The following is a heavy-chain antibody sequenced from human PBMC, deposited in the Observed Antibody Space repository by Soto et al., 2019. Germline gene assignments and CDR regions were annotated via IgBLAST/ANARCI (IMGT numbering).Heavy chain of an antibody. CDR2: FYSSGSI. V-gene: IGHV4-31*03. CDR3: AKMYSSGSGWFNL. J-gene: IGHJ5*02. D-gene: IGHD6-19*01. Sequence: TLDLTCFVSGYSMTAGGYYWSCIRHHPGKGLEWIGMFYSSGSIIYNPSLRSRVSISGDTSSNQFSMSLNYVTVADTARYYCAKMYSSGSGWFNLWGHGTMVTVSS. CDR1: GYSMTAGGYY.